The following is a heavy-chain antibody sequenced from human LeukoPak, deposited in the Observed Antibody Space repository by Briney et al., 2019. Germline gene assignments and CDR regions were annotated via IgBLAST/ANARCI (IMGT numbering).Heavy chain of an antibody. Sequence: ASVKVSCKASGYTFTSYDINWVRQATGQGLEWMGWMNPNSGNTGYAQKFQGRVTMTRNTSISTAYTELSSLRSEDTAVYYCARGNGSSSWRFNWFDPWGQGTLVTVSS. CDR3: ARGNGSSSWRFNWFDP. CDR2: MNPNSGNT. J-gene: IGHJ5*02. V-gene: IGHV1-8*01. D-gene: IGHD6-13*01. CDR1: GYTFTSYD.